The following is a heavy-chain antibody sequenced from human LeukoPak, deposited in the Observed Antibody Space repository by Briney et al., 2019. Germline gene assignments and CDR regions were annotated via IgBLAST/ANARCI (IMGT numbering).Heavy chain of an antibody. CDR1: GGSISSSSYY. V-gene: IGHV4-39*02. Sequence: SETLYLTCTVSGGSISSSSYYWGWIRQPPGKGLEWIGSIYYSGSTYYNPSLKSRVTISVDTSKNQFSLKLSSVTAADTAVYYCARDYSNQRGFDYWGQGTLVTVSS. CDR2: IYYSGST. J-gene: IGHJ4*02. CDR3: ARDYSNQRGFDY. D-gene: IGHD4-11*01.